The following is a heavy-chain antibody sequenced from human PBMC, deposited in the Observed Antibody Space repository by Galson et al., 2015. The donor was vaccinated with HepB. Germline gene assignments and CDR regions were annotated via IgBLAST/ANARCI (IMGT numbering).Heavy chain of an antibody. CDR2: INSDGSST. CDR1: GFTFSSYW. J-gene: IGHJ6*02. Sequence: SLRLSCAASGFTFSSYWMHWVRQAPGKGLVWVSRINSDGSSTSYADSVKGRFTISRDNAKNTLYLQMNSLRAEDTAVYYCARGGRAGYYYYGMDVWGQGTTVTVSS. CDR3: ARGGRAGYYYYGMDV. V-gene: IGHV3-74*01.